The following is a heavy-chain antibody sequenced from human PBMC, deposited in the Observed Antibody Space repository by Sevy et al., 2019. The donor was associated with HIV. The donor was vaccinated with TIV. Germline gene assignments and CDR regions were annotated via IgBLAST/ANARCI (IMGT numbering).Heavy chain of an antibody. J-gene: IGHJ4*02. CDR1: GGTFSSYA. CDR3: ARADIVGATIPAFDY. V-gene: IGHV1-69*13. D-gene: IGHD1-26*01. CDR2: IIPIFGTA. Sequence: ASVKVSCKASGGTFSSYAISWVRHAPGQGLEWMGGIIPIFGTANYAQKFQGRVTITADESTSTAYMELSSLRSEDTAVYYCARADIVGATIPAFDYWGQGTLVTVSS.